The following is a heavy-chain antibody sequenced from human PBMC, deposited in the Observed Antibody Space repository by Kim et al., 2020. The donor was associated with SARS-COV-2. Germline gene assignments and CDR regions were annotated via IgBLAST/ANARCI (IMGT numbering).Heavy chain of an antibody. V-gene: IGHV4-59*13. Sequence: SETLSLTCTVSGGSISSYYWSWIRQPPGKGLEWIGYIYYSGSTNYNPSLKSRVTISVDTSKNQFSLKLSSVTAADTAVYYCARGSGSRAVAGPWEYYFDYWGQGTLVTVSS. D-gene: IGHD6-19*01. CDR1: GGSISSYY. CDR3: ARGSGSRAVAGPWEYYFDY. J-gene: IGHJ4*02. CDR2: IYYSGST.